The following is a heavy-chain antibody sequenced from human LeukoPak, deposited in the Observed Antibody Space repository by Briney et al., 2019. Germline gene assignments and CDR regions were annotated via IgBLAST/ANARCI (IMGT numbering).Heavy chain of an antibody. CDR2: IYNSGST. V-gene: IGHV4-59*08. Sequence: PSETLSLTCTVSGDSISGYYWSWIRQPPGEGLEWIGYIYNSGSTNYNPSLKSRVTMSLDTSNNQFSLIVSSVTTADTAVYYCARGFNYYDSTGYYYREWGQGTLVTVSS. CDR1: GDSISGYY. CDR3: ARGFNYYDSTGYYYRE. D-gene: IGHD3-22*01. J-gene: IGHJ4*02.